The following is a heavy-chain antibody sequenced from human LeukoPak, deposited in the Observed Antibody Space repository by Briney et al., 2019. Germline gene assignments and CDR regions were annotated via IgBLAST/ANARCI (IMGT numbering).Heavy chain of an antibody. CDR1: GGSISSYH. CDR3: ARGGGVVTPYYFDY. V-gene: IGHV4-59*01. D-gene: IGHD3-3*01. Sequence: SETLSLTCTVSGGSISSYHWSWIRQPPGKGLEWIGYIYYSGSTNYNPSLKSRVTISVDTSKNQFSLKLSSVTAADTAVYFCARGGGVVTPYYFDYWGQGTLVTVSS. CDR2: IYYSGST. J-gene: IGHJ4*02.